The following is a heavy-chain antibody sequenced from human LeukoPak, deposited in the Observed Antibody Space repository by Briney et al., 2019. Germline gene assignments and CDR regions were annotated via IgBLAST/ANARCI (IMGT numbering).Heavy chain of an antibody. CDR1: GFTFSSYA. D-gene: IGHD2-2*01. V-gene: IGHV3-23*01. CDR3: AKGLDCSSTSCYPDY. J-gene: IGHJ4*02. Sequence: GGSLRLSCAASGFTFSSYAMSWVRQAPGKGLEWVSAISGSGGSTYYADSVKGRFTISRDNSKNKLDLQMNSLRAEDTAVYYCAKGLDCSSTSCYPDYWGQGTLVTVSS. CDR2: ISGSGGST.